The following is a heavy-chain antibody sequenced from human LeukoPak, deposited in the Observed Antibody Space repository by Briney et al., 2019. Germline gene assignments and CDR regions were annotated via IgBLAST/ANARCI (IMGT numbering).Heavy chain of an antibody. D-gene: IGHD3-10*01. J-gene: IGHJ4*02. Sequence: SETLSLTCTVSGGSISSYYWSWIRQPPGKGLEWIGYIYYSGSTNYNPSLKSRVTISVDTSKNQFSLKLSSVTAADTAVYYCARGGYGSGSYYDSWGQGTLVTVSS. CDR2: IYYSGST. V-gene: IGHV4-59*12. CDR1: GGSISSYY. CDR3: ARGGYGSGSYYDS.